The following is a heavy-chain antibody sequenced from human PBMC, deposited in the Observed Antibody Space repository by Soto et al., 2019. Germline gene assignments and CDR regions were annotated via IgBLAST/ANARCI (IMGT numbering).Heavy chain of an antibody. CDR3: AREGIDYGDYDRPPVFAP. D-gene: IGHD4-17*01. Sequence: SETLSLTCAVYGGSFSGYYWRWIRQPPGKGLEWIGEINHSGSTNYNPSLKSRVTISVDTSKNQFSLKLSSVTAADTAVYYCAREGIDYGDYDRPPVFAPWGQGTLVTVSS. CDR2: INHSGST. V-gene: IGHV4-34*01. J-gene: IGHJ5*02. CDR1: GGSFSGYY.